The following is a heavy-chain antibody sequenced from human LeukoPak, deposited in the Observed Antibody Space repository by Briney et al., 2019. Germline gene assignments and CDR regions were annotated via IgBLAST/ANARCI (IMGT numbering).Heavy chain of an antibody. Sequence: ASVKVSCKESGYTFIGYYIHWLRQAPGQGLEWMGWINPSNGGTNYAQRFQGRVAMIRDTSISTAYMEMSRLTFDDTAVYFCASGPTLGTTHPYFDYWGQGTLVTVSS. CDR1: GYTFIGYY. CDR3: ASGPTLGTTHPYFDY. J-gene: IGHJ4*02. V-gene: IGHV1-2*02. CDR2: INPSNGGT. D-gene: IGHD1-1*01.